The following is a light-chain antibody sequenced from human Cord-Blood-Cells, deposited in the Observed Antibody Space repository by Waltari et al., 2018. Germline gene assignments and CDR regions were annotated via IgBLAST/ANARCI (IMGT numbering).Light chain of an antibody. CDR2: GVS. V-gene: IGKV3-20*01. Sequence: EIVLTQSPGTLSLSPGERATLSCRASQSVSSSYLAWYQQKPGQAPRLLIYGVSSRATGIPDRFSGSGSGTDFTLTISRLEPEDCAVYYCQQYGSSPTFGQGTKVEIK. J-gene: IGKJ1*01. CDR1: QSVSSSY. CDR3: QQYGSSPT.